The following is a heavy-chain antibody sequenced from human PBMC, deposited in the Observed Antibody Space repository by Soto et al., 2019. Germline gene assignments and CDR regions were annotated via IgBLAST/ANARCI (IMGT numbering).Heavy chain of an antibody. CDR2: IWWNRGNI. V-gene: IGHV3-9*01. CDR3: AKDTELLWFGELSAFDY. CDR1: WGTCGDFG. D-gene: IGHD3-10*01. Sequence: GGLMRHSWAACWGTCGDFGSRWVRKAPGKGLEWVAGIWWNRGNIGYADSVKGRFTISRDNAKNSLYLQMNSLRAEDTALYYCAKDTELLWFGELSAFDYWGQGTLVTV. J-gene: IGHJ4*02.